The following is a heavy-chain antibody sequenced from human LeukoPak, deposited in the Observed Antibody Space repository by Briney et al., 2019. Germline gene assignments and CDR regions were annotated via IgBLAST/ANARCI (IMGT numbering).Heavy chain of an antibody. CDR2: ISSSGSTI. J-gene: IGHJ6*04. CDR1: GFTFSSYE. Sequence: GGSLRLSCAASGFTFSSYEMNWVRQAPGKGLEWVSYISSSGSTIYYADSVKGRFTISRDNAKSSLYLQMNSLRAEDTAVYYCASTADPEPGDYYYYGMDVWGKGTTVTVSS. V-gene: IGHV3-48*03. CDR3: ASTADPEPGDYYYYGMDV. D-gene: IGHD1-14*01.